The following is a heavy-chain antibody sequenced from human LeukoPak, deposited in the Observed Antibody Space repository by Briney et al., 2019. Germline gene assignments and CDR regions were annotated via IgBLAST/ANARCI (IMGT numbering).Heavy chain of an antibody. CDR3: AKGAGAYYYDSSGYYYGAFDI. CDR2: TSGSGGST. Sequence: GESLRLSCAASGFTFRSYAMSWVRQAPGKGLEWVSATSGSGGSTYYADSVKGRFTISRDNSKNTLYLKMNSLRAEDTAVYYCAKGAGAYYYDSSGYYYGAFDIWGQGTMVTVSS. D-gene: IGHD3-22*01. CDR1: GFTFRSYA. J-gene: IGHJ3*02. V-gene: IGHV3-23*01.